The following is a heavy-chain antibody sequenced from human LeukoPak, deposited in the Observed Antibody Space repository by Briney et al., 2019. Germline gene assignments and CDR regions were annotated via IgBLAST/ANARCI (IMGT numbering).Heavy chain of an antibody. V-gene: IGHV4-4*09. Sequence: PSETLSLTCTVSGGSISSYYWSWIRQPPGKGLEWIGYIYTSGSTNYNPSLKSRVTISVDTSKNQFSLKLSSVTAADTAVYYCARYVLRGSGSYWYFDLWGRGTLVTVSS. J-gene: IGHJ2*01. CDR2: IYTSGST. D-gene: IGHD3-10*01. CDR1: GGSISSYY. CDR3: ARYVLRGSGSYWYFDL.